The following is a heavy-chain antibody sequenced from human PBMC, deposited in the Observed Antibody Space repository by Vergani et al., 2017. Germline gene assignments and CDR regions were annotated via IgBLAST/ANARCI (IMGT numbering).Heavy chain of an antibody. CDR2: FEAVADGGRI. CDR1: GFHFSPAW. J-gene: IGHJ4*02. V-gene: IGHV3-15*02. CDR3: TADLYLSSGYGWDY. D-gene: IGHD5-12*01. Sequence: EVRVVESGGTLVKPGGSLRLSCAASGFHFSPAWMSWVRQVPGKGLEWVGRFEAVADGGRITYGAPVKGRFSLSRDDSETRFYLHINSLKVENTGIYYSTADLYLSSGYGWDYWGTGTLVTVSS.